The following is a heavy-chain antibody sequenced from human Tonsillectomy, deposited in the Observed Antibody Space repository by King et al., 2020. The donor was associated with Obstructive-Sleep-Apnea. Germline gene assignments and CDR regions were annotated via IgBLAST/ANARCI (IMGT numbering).Heavy chain of an antibody. CDR2: IYYSGST. J-gene: IGHJ5*02. V-gene: IGHV4-59*08. CDR1: GASISSYY. D-gene: IGHD6-19*01. CDR3: ARRLGSSGWFFFDP. Sequence: QLQESGPGLVKPSETLSLTCTVSGASISSYYWSWIRQPPGKGLEWIGYIYYSGSTNYNPSLKSRVTISVDTSKTQFSLKLRSVTAADTAVYYCARRLGSSGWFFFDPWGQGALVTVSS.